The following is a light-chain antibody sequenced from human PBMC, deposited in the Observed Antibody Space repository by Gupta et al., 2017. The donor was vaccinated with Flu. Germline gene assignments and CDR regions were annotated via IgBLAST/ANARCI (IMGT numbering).Light chain of an antibody. CDR2: EVS. J-gene: IGLJ2*01. V-gene: IGLV2-14*01. Sequence: QSALTQPASVSGSPGQSITISCTGTSSDVGGYNYVSWYQQHPGKAPKLMIYEVSNRPSGVSNRFSGSKSGNTDSPTISGLQAEDEADYDCSSYTSSSTLVFGGGTKLTVL. CDR3: SSYTSSSTLV. CDR1: SSDVGGYNY.